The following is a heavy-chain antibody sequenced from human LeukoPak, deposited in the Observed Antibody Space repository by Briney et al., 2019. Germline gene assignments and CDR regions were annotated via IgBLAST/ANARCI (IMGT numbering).Heavy chain of an antibody. CDR1: GFTFSSYW. Sequence: GGSLRLSCAASGFTFSSYWMSWVRQAPGKGLEWVANIKQDGNEKYYEDSVKGRFTISRDNAKNSLYLQINSLRAEDTAVYYCARSNDFWSAYDYYFDYWGQGTLVTVSS. CDR3: ARSNDFWSAYDYYFDY. CDR2: IKQDGNEK. V-gene: IGHV3-7*01. J-gene: IGHJ4*02. D-gene: IGHD3-3*01.